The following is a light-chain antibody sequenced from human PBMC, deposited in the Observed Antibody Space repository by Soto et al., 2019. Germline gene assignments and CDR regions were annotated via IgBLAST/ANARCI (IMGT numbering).Light chain of an antibody. CDR1: SSDVGGYNY. J-gene: IGLJ2*01. Sequence: QSALTQPASVSGSPGQSITISCTGTSSDVGGYNYVSWYQQHPGKAPKLMIYDVSNRPSGVSNRFSGSKSGNTASLTISGLQAEDDADYYCSSYTSSSTLEVFGGGTKVTVL. CDR3: SSYTSSSTLEV. V-gene: IGLV2-14*01. CDR2: DVS.